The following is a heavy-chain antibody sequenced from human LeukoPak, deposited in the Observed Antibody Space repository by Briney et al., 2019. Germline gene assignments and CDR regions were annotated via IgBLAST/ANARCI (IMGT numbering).Heavy chain of an antibody. CDR3: AKMQGYFDY. Sequence: PGGSLRLPCADSGFTFSGNGMSWVRQAPGKGPEWVSGVTGDGATTYYADSVKGRFTISRDNSKNTVYLQMNSLRAEDTAFYYCAKMQGYFDYWSQGTLVTVSA. J-gene: IGHJ4*02. CDR1: GFTFSGNG. V-gene: IGHV3-23*01. CDR2: VTGDGATT.